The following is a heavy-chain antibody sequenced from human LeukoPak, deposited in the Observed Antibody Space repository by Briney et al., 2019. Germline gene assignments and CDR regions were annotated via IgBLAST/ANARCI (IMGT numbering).Heavy chain of an antibody. CDR2: IKQDGSEK. J-gene: IGHJ4*02. V-gene: IGHV3-7*04. D-gene: IGHD5-12*01. CDR3: ARVIVATIIELYYFDY. Sequence: GGSLRLSCAASGFTFSSYWMSWVRQAPGKGLEGVANIKQDGSEKYYVDSVKGRFTISRDNAKNSLYLQMNSLRAEDTAVYYCARVIVATIIELYYFDYWGQGTLVTVSS. CDR1: GFTFSSYW.